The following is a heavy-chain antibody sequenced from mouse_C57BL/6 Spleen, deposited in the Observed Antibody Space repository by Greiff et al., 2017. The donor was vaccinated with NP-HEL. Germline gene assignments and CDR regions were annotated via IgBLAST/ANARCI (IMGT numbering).Heavy chain of an antibody. V-gene: IGHV1-50*01. CDR1: GYTFTSYW. Sequence: QVQLQQSGAELVKPGASVKLSCKASGYTFTSYWMQWVKQRPGQGLEWIGEIDPSASYTNYNQKFKGKATLTVDTSSSTAYIQLISLTSEDSAVYYCANKIGAYYSSQAWFAYWGQGTLVTVSA. D-gene: IGHD2-12*01. CDR3: ANKIGAYYSSQAWFAY. J-gene: IGHJ3*01. CDR2: IDPSASYT.